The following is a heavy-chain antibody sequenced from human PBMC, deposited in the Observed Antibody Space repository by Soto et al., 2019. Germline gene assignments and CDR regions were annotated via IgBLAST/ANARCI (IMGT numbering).Heavy chain of an antibody. CDR1: GGSISSYY. J-gene: IGHJ6*02. V-gene: IGHV4-59*01. CDR3: ARSDRHGSGSYYYYYGMDV. Sequence: SETLSLTCTVSGGSISSYYWSWIRQPPGKGLEWIGYIYYSGSTNYNPSLESRVTISVDTSKNQFSLKLSSVTAADTAVYYCARSDRHGSGSYYYYYGMDVWGQGTTVTVS. D-gene: IGHD3-10*01. CDR2: IYYSGST.